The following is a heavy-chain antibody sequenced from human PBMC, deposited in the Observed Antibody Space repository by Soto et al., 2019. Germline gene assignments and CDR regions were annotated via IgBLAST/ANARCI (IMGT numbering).Heavy chain of an antibody. CDR2: IYYIGST. CDR3: ARQGGGYYYDSSGYFDY. Sequence: SETLSLTCTVSGGSISSGGYYWSWIRQHPGKGLEWIGYIYYIGSTYYNPSLKSRVTISVDTSKNQFSLKLSSVTAADTAVYYCARQGGGYYYDSSGYFDYWGQGTLVTVSS. D-gene: IGHD3-22*01. V-gene: IGHV4-31*03. J-gene: IGHJ4*02. CDR1: GGSISSGGYY.